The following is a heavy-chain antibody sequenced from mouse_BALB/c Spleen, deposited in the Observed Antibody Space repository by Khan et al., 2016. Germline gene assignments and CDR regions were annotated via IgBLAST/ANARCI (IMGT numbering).Heavy chain of an antibody. D-gene: IGHD2-1*01. V-gene: IGHV7-3*02. CDR1: GFTFTDYY. CDR3: ARRGNFYAMDY. CDR2: IRNKANGYTT. J-gene: IGHJ4*01. Sequence: EVELVESGGGLVQPGGSLRLSCATSGFTFTDYYMSWVRQPPGKALEWLGFIRNKANGYTTEYSASVKGRFTISRDNSQSILYLQMNTLRAEDSATYYCARRGNFYAMDYWGQGTSVTVSA.